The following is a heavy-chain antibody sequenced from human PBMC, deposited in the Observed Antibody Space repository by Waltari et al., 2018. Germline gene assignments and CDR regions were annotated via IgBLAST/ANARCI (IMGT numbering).Heavy chain of an antibody. Sequence: QVQLVQSGAEVKKPGSSVKVSCKASGGTFSSYAISWVRQAPGQGLEWMGGIMPICGTANYAQKFQGRVTITADESTSTAYMELSSLSSEDTAVYYCAREVTMVRGVFDYWGQGTLVTVSS. J-gene: IGHJ4*02. V-gene: IGHV1-69*01. CDR3: AREVTMVRGVFDY. CDR2: IMPICGTA. D-gene: IGHD3-10*01. CDR1: GGTFSSYA.